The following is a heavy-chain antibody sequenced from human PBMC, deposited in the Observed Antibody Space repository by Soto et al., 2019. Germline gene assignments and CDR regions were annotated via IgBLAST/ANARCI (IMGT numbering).Heavy chain of an antibody. D-gene: IGHD6-19*01. Sequence: QVQLVQSGAEVKKPGASVKVSCKASGYTFTSYAMHWVRQAPGQRLEWMGWINAGNGNTKYSQKFQGRVTITRDTSASTAYMELSSLRSEDTAVYYCARVQQWQTTEFDYWGQGTLVTVSS. CDR1: GYTFTSYA. V-gene: IGHV1-3*01. CDR2: INAGNGNT. CDR3: ARVQQWQTTEFDY. J-gene: IGHJ4*02.